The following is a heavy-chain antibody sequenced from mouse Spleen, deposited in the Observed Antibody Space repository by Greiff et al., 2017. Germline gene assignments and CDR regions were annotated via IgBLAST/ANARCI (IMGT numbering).Heavy chain of an antibody. V-gene: IGHV1-15*01. J-gene: IGHJ4*01. D-gene: IGHD2-5*01. Sequence: QVQLQQSGAELVRPGASVTLSCKASGYTFTDYEMHWVKQTPVHGLEWIGAIDPETGGTAYNQKFKGKAILTADKSSSTAYMELRSLTSEDSAVYYCTLGSYSNRAYAMDYWGQGTSVTVSS. CDR2: IDPETGGT. CDR1: GYTFTDYE. CDR3: TLGSYSNRAYAMDY.